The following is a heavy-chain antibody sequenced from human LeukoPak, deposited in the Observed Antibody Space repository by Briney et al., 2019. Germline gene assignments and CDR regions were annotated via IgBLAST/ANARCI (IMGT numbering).Heavy chain of an antibody. CDR1: GYTFTGYY. D-gene: IGHD3-9*01. CDR3: ARDGGGLNDIHAEY. Sequence: ASVTVSCKASGYTFTGYYMHWVRQAPGQGLEWMGWINPNSGGTNYAQKFQGRVTMTRDTSISTAYMELSRLRSDDTAVYYCARDGGGLNDIHAEYWGQGTLVTVSS. CDR2: INPNSGGT. J-gene: IGHJ4*02. V-gene: IGHV1-2*02.